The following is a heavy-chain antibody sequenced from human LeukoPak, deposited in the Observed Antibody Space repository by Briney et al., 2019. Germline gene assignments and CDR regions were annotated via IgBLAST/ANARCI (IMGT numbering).Heavy chain of an antibody. J-gene: IGHJ4*02. Sequence: SETLSLTCTVSGDSISSYFWSWTRQPPGKGLEWIGFLLSSGSTNYNPSLKSRVTISVDTSKNQFSLKLSSVTAADTAVYYCARRDRFGYLSLDYWGQGTLVTVSS. CDR3: ARRDRFGYLSLDY. CDR1: GDSISSYF. CDR2: LLSSGST. D-gene: IGHD5-18*01. V-gene: IGHV4-59*08.